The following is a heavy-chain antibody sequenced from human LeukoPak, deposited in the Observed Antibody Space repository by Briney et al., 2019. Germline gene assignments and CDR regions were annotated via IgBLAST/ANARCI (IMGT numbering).Heavy chain of an antibody. CDR3: AKVAEMDTILGKFDN. J-gene: IGHJ5*02. CDR1: GFTFSDYY. D-gene: IGHD5-24*01. CDR2: ISSSGSTI. Sequence: GGSLRLSCAASGFTFSDYYMSWTRQAPGKGLEWVSYISSSGSTIYYADSVKGRFTISRDNAKNSLYLQMNSLRAEDTAVYYCAKVAEMDTILGKFDNWGQGTLVTVSS. V-gene: IGHV3-11*01.